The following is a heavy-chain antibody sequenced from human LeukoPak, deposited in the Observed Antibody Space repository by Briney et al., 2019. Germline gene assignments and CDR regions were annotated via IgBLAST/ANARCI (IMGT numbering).Heavy chain of an antibody. CDR2: DNRDVSDT. Sequence: GEPLHISCQGPGYSFPSQWIGWVRPMPGKGREWMGIDNRDVSDTIDSPSFQGQVTISADESHTTAYLQWSRLKTSDTAMYYCARLRWPRGGRSSLYYWGQEALLTVSS. CDR3: ARLRWPRGGRSSLYY. D-gene: IGHD3-10*01. J-gene: IGHJ4*02. CDR1: GYSFPSQW. V-gene: IGHV5-51*01.